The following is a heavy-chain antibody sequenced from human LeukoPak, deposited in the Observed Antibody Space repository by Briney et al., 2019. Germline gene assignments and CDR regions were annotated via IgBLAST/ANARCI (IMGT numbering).Heavy chain of an antibody. Sequence: GRSLRLSCAASGFTFSNAWISWVRQAPGKGLEWVGRIKSKTDGGTTDYAAPVKGRFTISRDDSKNTLYLQMNSLKTEDTAVYYCTTDRGPGKIDYWGQGTLVTVSS. D-gene: IGHD1-14*01. CDR1: GFTFSNAW. J-gene: IGHJ4*02. CDR3: TTDRGPGKIDY. V-gene: IGHV3-15*01. CDR2: IKSKTDGGTT.